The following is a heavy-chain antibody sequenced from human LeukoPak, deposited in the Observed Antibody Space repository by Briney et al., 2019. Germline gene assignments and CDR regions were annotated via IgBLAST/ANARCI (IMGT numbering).Heavy chain of an antibody. CDR2: IKEDGSEK. CDR1: GFTFSSSW. V-gene: IGHV3-7*01. J-gene: IGHJ4*02. Sequence: GGSLRLSCAASGFTFSSSWMTWVRQTPGKGLEWVANIKEDGSEKYYVDSVKGRFTISRDNAKNSLYLQMNSLRAEDTALYYCATDAGADWGQGTLVTVSS. CDR3: ATDAGAD.